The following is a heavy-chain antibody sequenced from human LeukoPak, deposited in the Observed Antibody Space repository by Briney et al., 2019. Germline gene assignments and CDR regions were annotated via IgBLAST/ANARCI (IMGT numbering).Heavy chain of an antibody. V-gene: IGHV1-18*04. Sequence: VKVSCKASGYTFTSYGISWVRQAPGQGLEWMGWISAFNGNTNYAQKLQGRVTMTTDTSTSTAYMELRSLRSDDTAVYYCARAKQQLGSGYYYYGMDVWGKGTTVTVSS. CDR2: ISAFNGNT. J-gene: IGHJ6*04. CDR1: GYTFTSYG. D-gene: IGHD6-13*01. CDR3: ARAKQQLGSGYYYYGMDV.